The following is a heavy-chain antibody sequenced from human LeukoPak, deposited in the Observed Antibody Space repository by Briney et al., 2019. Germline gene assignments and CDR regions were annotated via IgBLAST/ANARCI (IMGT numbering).Heavy chain of an antibody. CDR3: ARHDYGGNSANY. Sequence: GGSLRLSCAASGFTFSTYSMNWVRQAPGRGLEWVSNIGSHGTTIYYADSVKGRFTISRDNAKNSLYLQMNSLRAEDTAVYYCARHDYGGNSANYWGQGTLVTVSS. J-gene: IGHJ4*02. CDR2: IGSHGTTI. V-gene: IGHV3-48*04. D-gene: IGHD4-23*01. CDR1: GFTFSTYS.